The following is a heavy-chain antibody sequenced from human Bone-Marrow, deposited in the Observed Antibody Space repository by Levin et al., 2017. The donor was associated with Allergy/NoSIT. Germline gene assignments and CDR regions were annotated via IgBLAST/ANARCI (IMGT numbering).Heavy chain of an antibody. CDR1: GYTFTTYG. V-gene: IGHV1-18*01. Sequence: VKISCKASGYTFTTYGLTWVRQAPGQGLEWMGWVSAYSGNTNYALNLQDRVTMTTDTATNTAYMELTSLRSDDTAIYYCARGHFPYYYYGMDVWGQGTTVVVSS. CDR3: ARGHFPYYYYGMDV. CDR2: VSAYSGNT. J-gene: IGHJ6*02.